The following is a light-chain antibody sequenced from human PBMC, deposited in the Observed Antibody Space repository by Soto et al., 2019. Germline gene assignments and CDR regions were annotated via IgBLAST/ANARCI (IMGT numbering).Light chain of an antibody. CDR3: QQRNDWRRGT. Sequence: VLTQSPAPLSLSPGEKATLSCRASQSVGRYLAWYQQRPGQAPSLLIYDASNRATGVPARFSGGGSGTDFTLTISSLEPEDFAVYYCQQRNDWRRGTFGQGRRLEI. CDR2: DAS. V-gene: IGKV3-11*01. J-gene: IGKJ5*01. CDR1: QSVGRY.